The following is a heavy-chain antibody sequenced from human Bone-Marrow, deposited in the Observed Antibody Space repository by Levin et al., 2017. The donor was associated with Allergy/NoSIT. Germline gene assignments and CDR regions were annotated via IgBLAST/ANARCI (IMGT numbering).Heavy chain of an antibody. CDR3: ARADMTINYRYYYMDV. Sequence: PSASVKVSCKASGYSFSDFFIHWVRQAPGQGLEWLGWINPKSGATSYAQKFQGRVTMTSDTSITTAYMDLSGLTSDDTAVYFCARADMTINYRYYYMDVWGKGTTVSVSS. CDR1: GYSFSDFF. V-gene: IGHV1-2*02. J-gene: IGHJ6*03. D-gene: IGHD5-24*01. CDR2: INPKSGAT.